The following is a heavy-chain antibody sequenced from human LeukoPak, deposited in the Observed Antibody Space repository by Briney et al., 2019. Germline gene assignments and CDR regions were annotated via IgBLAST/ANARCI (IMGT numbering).Heavy chain of an antibody. CDR2: IYSGGST. CDR1: GFTSSSYA. D-gene: IGHD6-13*01. J-gene: IGHJ4*02. CDR3: ARAGGSSWAFKTYYFDY. V-gene: IGHV3-53*01. Sequence: GGSLRLSCAASGFTSSSYAMSWVRQAPGKGLEWVSVIYSGGSTYYADSVKGRFTISRDNSKNTLYLQMNSLRAEDTAVYYCARAGGSSWAFKTYYFDYWGQGTLVTVSS.